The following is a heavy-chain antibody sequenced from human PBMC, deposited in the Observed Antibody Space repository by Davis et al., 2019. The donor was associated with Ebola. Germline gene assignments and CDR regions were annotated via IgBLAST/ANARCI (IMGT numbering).Heavy chain of an antibody. V-gene: IGHV3-53*01. D-gene: IGHD3-22*01. CDR3: AREDWGDSSGYYFLDY. Sequence: PGGSLRLSCAASGFTVSSNYMSWVRQAPGKGLEWVSVIYSGGSTYYADSVKGRFTISRDNSKNTLYLQMNSLRAEDTAVYYCAREDWGDSSGYYFLDYWGQGTLVTVSS. J-gene: IGHJ4*02. CDR2: IYSGGST. CDR1: GFTVSSNY.